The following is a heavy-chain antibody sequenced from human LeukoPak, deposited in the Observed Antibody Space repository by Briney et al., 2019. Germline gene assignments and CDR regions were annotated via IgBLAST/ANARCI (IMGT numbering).Heavy chain of an antibody. V-gene: IGHV4-34*01. J-gene: IGHJ5*02. D-gene: IGHD1-14*01. CDR3: ARGPDRIRFDP. CDR2: ISHVGTT. Sequence: PSETLSLTCAVYGGSFSSYWGWIRQPPGKGLEWIGEISHVGTTKYNPSFKSRVIISVDTSKNQFSLRVTSVTAADTAVYYCARGPDRIRFDPWGQGTLVTVSS. CDR1: GGSFSSY.